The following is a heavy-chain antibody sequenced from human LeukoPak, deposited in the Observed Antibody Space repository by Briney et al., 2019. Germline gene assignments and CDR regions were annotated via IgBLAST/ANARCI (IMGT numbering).Heavy chain of an antibody. Sequence: SETLSLTCTVSGGSISSYYWSWIRQPPGKGLEWIGYIYCSGSTNYNPSLKSRVTISVDTSKNQFSLKLSSVTAADTAVYYCARDRTDCSGGSCGSWFDPWGQGTLVTVSS. V-gene: IGHV4-59*01. CDR1: GGSISSYY. D-gene: IGHD2-15*01. CDR2: IYCSGST. J-gene: IGHJ5*02. CDR3: ARDRTDCSGGSCGSWFDP.